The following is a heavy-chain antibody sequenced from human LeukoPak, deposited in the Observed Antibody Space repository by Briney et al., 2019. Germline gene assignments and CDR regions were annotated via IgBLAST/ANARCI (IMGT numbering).Heavy chain of an antibody. D-gene: IGHD1-1*01. Sequence: GGSLRLSCAASGFTFDDYGMHWVRQAPGKGLQWVSLISGLGGSTYYADSVKGRFTISRDNAKNSLYLLMSSLRAEDTAVYYCARGRYPYYFDYWGQGTLVTVSS. CDR3: ARGRYPYYFDY. CDR2: ISGLGGST. CDR1: GFTFDDYG. J-gene: IGHJ4*02. V-gene: IGHV3-43*02.